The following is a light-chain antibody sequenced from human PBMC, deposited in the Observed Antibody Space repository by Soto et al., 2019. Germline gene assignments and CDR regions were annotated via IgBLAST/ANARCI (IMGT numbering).Light chain of an antibody. CDR1: QSINAH. CDR3: QQYNTSLWT. V-gene: IGKV3-15*01. CDR2: GAS. Sequence: EVVMTQSPATLSVSPGERVTLSCRASQSINAHLAWYQQKPGQAPRLLIHGASTRATGIPARFSGSGFGTEFISTISSLQSGDFAVYYCQQYNTSLWTFGQGTKVEIQ. J-gene: IGKJ1*01.